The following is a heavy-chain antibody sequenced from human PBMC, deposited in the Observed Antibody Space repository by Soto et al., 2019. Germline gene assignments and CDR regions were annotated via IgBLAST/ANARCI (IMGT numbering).Heavy chain of an antibody. D-gene: IGHD2-8*01. CDR3: ASRCTDGLCPLGSFDI. V-gene: IGHV3-74*01. CDR2: INGDGIST. J-gene: IGHJ3*02. CDR1: GFTFSHYW. Sequence: EVQLVESGGDLVQPGGSLRLSCAASGFTFSHYWMHWVRQAPGKGLVWVSRINGDGISTSYADSVKGRFTISRDNAKNTLYLQMSSLRAEDTAVYYCASRCTDGLCPLGSFDIWGQGTLVTVSS.